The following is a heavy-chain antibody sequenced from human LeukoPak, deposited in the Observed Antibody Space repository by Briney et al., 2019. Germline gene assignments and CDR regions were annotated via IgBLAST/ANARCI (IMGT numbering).Heavy chain of an antibody. Sequence: GGPLRLSCTASGFSFSGHWMHWARQLPGKGLVWVSRISPTGSTTSYADSVKGRFTVSRDNAKNTLYLQVNNLRAEDTAVYYCAREHSSSWAFDYWGQGTLVTVSS. V-gene: IGHV3-74*01. D-gene: IGHD6-13*01. J-gene: IGHJ4*02. CDR3: AREHSSSWAFDY. CDR1: GFSFSGHW. CDR2: ISPTGSTT.